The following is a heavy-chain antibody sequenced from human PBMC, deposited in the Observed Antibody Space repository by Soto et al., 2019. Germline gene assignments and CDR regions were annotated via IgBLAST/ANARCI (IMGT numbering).Heavy chain of an antibody. D-gene: IGHD6-13*01. V-gene: IGHV5-10-1*01. CDR1: GYSFTTYW. CDR3: AVIAAAGPDY. Sequence: EVQLVQSGAEVKKPGESLRISCKDSGYSFTTYWISWGRQMPGKGLEWMGRIDPSDSYTNYSPSFQGHVTISADKSISTAYLQWSSLKASDTAMYYCAVIAAAGPDYWGQGTLVTVSS. J-gene: IGHJ4*02. CDR2: IDPSDSYT.